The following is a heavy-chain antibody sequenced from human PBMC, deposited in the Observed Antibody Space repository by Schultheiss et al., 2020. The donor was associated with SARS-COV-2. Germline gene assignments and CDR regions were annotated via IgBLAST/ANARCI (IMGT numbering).Heavy chain of an antibody. CDR3: AKDRTLRGYYGSGSYGGGYGMDV. CDR2: ISSSGSYM. CDR1: GFTFSSYA. Sequence: GGSLRLSCAASGFTFSSYAMHWVRQAPGKGLEWVSSISSSGSYMYYADSMKGRFTISRDNAKNSLYLQVNSLRAEDTAVYYCAKDRTLRGYYGSGSYGGGYGMDVWGQGTTVTVSS. J-gene: IGHJ6*02. D-gene: IGHD3-10*01. V-gene: IGHV3-21*01.